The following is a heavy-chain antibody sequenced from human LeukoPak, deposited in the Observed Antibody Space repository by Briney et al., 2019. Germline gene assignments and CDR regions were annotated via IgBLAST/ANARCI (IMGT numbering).Heavy chain of an antibody. V-gene: IGHV4-39*07. CDR2: INHSGST. J-gene: IGHJ3*02. CDR3: ARSLGYCSGGSCYRAHDDAFDI. Sequence: SETLSLTCTVSGGSISSSSYYWSWIRQPPGKGREWIGEINHSGSTNYNPSLKSRVTISVDTSKNQFSLKLSSVTAADTAVYYCARSLGYCSGGSCYRAHDDAFDIWGQGTMVTVSS. D-gene: IGHD2-15*01. CDR1: GGSISSSSYY.